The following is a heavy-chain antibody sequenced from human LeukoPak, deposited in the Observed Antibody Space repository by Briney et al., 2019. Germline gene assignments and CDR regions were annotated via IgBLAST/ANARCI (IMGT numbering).Heavy chain of an antibody. Sequence: PGGSLRLSCAASGFTFSSYAMHWVRQAPGKGLEWVAVISYDGSNKYYADSVKGRFTISRDNSKNTLYLQMNSLRAEDTAVYYCARDLDSSGWYPPGNFDYWGQGTLVTVSS. J-gene: IGHJ4*02. D-gene: IGHD6-19*01. CDR1: GFTFSSYA. CDR2: ISYDGSNK. V-gene: IGHV3-30*04. CDR3: ARDLDSSGWYPPGNFDY.